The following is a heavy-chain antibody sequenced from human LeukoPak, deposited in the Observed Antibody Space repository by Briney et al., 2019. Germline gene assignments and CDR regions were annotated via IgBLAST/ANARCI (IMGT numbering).Heavy chain of an antibody. CDR3: ARDPRMTTATTPPDY. V-gene: IGHV1-18*04. Sequence: ASVKVSCKASGYTFTDYYMHWVRQAPGQGLEWMGWISAYNGNTNYAQKLQGRVTVTTDTSTSTAYMELRSLRSDDTAVYYCARDPRMTTATTPPDYWGQGTLVTVSS. D-gene: IGHD4-17*01. J-gene: IGHJ4*02. CDR2: ISAYNGNT. CDR1: GYTFTDYY.